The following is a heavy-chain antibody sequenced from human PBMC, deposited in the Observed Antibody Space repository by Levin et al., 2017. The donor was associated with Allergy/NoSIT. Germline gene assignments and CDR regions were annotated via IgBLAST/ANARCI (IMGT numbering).Heavy chain of an antibody. J-gene: IGHJ3*02. CDR1: GGSISSYY. CDR2: IYYSGST. D-gene: IGHD3-10*01. Sequence: SETLSLTCTVSGGSISSYYWSWIRQPPGKGLEWIGYIYYSGSTNYNPSLKSRVTISVDTSKNQFSLKLSSVTAADTAVYYCARHERGFGEFGDAFDSWGQGTMVTVSS. CDR3: ARHERGFGEFGDAFDS. V-gene: IGHV4-59*08.